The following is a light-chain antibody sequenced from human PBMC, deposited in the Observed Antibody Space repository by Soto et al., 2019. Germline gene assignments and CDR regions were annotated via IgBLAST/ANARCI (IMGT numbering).Light chain of an antibody. CDR3: QQNDTPPRP. CDR2: GAS. CDR1: QSVNSNY. J-gene: IGKJ1*01. V-gene: IGKV3-20*01. Sequence: EIVLTQSPGTLSLSPGERATLSCRASQSVNSNYLAWYQQKPGQGPRVLMYGASSRATGIPDRFSGSGSGTASTFTITRLELEDFECYYFQQNDTPPRPFGQGTKLEIK.